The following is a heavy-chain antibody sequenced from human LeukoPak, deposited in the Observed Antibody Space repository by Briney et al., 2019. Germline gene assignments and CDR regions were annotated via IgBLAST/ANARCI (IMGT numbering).Heavy chain of an antibody. V-gene: IGHV3-30*03. Sequence: PGGSLRLSCVASGFTFSSYGMHWVRQAPGKGLEWVVVISYDGSNKYYADSVKGRFTISRDNSKNMLYLQMNSLRAEDTAVYYCARRYGDSWGQGALVTVSS. CDR2: ISYDGSNK. CDR1: GFTFSSYG. D-gene: IGHD1-1*01. CDR3: ARRYGDS. J-gene: IGHJ4*02.